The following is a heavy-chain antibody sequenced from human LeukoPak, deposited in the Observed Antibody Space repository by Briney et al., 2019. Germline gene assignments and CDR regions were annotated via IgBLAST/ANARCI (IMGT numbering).Heavy chain of an antibody. CDR3: ARGSIAVAGTFDY. Sequence: ASVKVSCKASGYTFTGYYMHWVRQAPGQGLEWMGWINPNSGGTNYAQKFQGRVTMTRDTSISTAYMELGRLRSDDTAVYYCARGSIAVAGTFDYWGQGTLVTVSS. CDR1: GYTFTGYY. CDR2: INPNSGGT. V-gene: IGHV1-2*02. D-gene: IGHD6-19*01. J-gene: IGHJ4*02.